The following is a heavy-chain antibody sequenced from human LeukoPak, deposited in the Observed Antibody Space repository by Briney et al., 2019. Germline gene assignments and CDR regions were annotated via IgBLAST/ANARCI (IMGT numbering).Heavy chain of an antibody. CDR3: SKERGGTTIDY. D-gene: IGHD1-1*01. CDR2: IYYSGTT. V-gene: IGHV4-39*07. CDR1: GGSFSSSDYY. Sequence: PSETLSLTCTVSGGSFSSSDYYWGWIRQPPGKGLEWIGSIYYSGTTYYNPSLDSRVTVSVDTSKNQFSLKLSFVTAADTAVYYCSKERGGTTIDYWGQGTLVTVSS. J-gene: IGHJ4*02.